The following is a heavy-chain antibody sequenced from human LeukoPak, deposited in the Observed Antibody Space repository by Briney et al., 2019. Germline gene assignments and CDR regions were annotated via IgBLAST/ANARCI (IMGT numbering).Heavy chain of an antibody. Sequence: GASVKVSCKASGGTFSSYAISWVRQAPGQGLEWMGGIIPIFGTANYAQKFQGRVTITADESTSTAYMELSSLRSEDTAVYYCARGIAAAGMGRNNWFDPWGQGTLVTVSS. CDR2: IIPIFGTA. J-gene: IGHJ5*02. CDR3: ARGIAAAGMGRNNWFDP. CDR1: GGTFSSYA. D-gene: IGHD6-13*01. V-gene: IGHV1-69*13.